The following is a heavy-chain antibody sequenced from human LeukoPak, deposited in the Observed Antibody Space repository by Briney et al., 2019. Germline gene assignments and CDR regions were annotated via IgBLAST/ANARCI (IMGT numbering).Heavy chain of an antibody. V-gene: IGHV1-46*01. D-gene: IGHD4-17*01. CDR3: AREKTGDYLFDY. Sequence: ASVKVSSEASGYTFTSYYMHWVLQAPGQGPEWMGRIHPSGGSTTYAQEFQGRVAMTRDTSTSTLYMDLSSLRSEDTAVYYCAREKTGDYLFDYWGQGTLVTVSS. CDR1: GYTFTSYY. CDR2: IHPSGGST. J-gene: IGHJ4*02.